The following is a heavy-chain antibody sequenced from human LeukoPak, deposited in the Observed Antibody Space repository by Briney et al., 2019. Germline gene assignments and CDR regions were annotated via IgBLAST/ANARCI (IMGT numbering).Heavy chain of an antibody. D-gene: IGHD3-10*02. CDR2: ISASGGST. J-gene: IGHJ4*02. CDR3: AKDLHGDYVRWGDY. Sequence: GGSLRLSCAASGFTFSSYSMNWVRQAPGKGLEWVSAISASGGSTWHADSVKGRFTISRDNSKNTLYLQMNSLRAEDTAVYYCAKDLHGDYVRWGDYWGQGTLVTVSS. V-gene: IGHV3-23*01. CDR1: GFTFSSYS.